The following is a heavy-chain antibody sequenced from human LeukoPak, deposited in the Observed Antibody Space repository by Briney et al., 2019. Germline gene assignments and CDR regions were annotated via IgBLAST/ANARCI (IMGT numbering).Heavy chain of an antibody. D-gene: IGHD3-3*01. Sequence: PSETLSLTCTVSGGSISSYYWSWIRQPPGKGLEWIGYIYYSGSTNYNPSLKSRVTISVDTSKNQFSLKLSSVTAADTAVYYCARDQQYYDFWSGYYMAGDAFDIWGQGTMVTVSS. CDR1: GGSISSYY. CDR3: ARDQQYYDFWSGYYMAGDAFDI. CDR2: IYYSGST. J-gene: IGHJ3*02. V-gene: IGHV4-59*01.